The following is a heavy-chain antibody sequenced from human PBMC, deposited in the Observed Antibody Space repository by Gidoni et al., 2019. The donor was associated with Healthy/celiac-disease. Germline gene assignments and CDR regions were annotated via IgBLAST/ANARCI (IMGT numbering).Heavy chain of an antibody. V-gene: IGHV3-21*01. J-gene: IGHJ4*02. CDR1: GCTFSSYS. D-gene: IGHD6-19*01. CDR2: ISSSSSYI. Sequence: ELQLVESGGGLVKPGGSRRLSVAASGCTFSSYSMNGVCQAPGKGREWSSTISSSSSYIYEADSVKGRFTISRDNAKNSLYLQMNSLRAEDTAVYYCARGPVAGTAYWGQGTLVTVSS. CDR3: ARGPVAGTAY.